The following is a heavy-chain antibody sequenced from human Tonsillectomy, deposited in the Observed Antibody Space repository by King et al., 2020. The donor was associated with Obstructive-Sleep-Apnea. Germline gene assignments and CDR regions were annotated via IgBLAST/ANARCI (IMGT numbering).Heavy chain of an antibody. V-gene: IGHV4-34*01. CDR2: INHSGST. CDR1: GGSFSDYY. Sequence: VQLQQWGAGLLKPSETLSLTCAVFGGSFSDYYWSWIRQPPGKGLEWIGEINHSGSTNYHPSLKSRVTISGDTSKNQFSLKLSSVTAADTAVYYCARGSGAADVNWFDPWGQGTLVTVSS. D-gene: IGHD6-13*01. CDR3: ARGSGAADVNWFDP. J-gene: IGHJ5*02.